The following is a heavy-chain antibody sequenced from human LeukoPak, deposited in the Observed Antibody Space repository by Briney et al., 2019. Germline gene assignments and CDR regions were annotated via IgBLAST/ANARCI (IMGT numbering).Heavy chain of an antibody. CDR1: GFTFSSYA. CDR3: AKRSASYGPNRESY. J-gene: IGHJ4*02. Sequence: GGSLRLSCAASGFTFSSYAMSWVRQAPGKGLEWVSAISGSGGSTYYADSVKGRFTISRDNSKNTLYLQMNSLRAEDTALYYCAKRSASYGPNRESYWGQGTLVTVSS. D-gene: IGHD1-26*01. CDR2: ISGSGGST. V-gene: IGHV3-23*01.